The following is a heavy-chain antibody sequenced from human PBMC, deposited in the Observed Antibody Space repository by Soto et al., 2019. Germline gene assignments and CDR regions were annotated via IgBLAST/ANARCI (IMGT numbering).Heavy chain of an antibody. D-gene: IGHD2-8*02. CDR1: GFTFSSYA. V-gene: IGHV3-23*01. Sequence: PGGSLRLSCAASGFTFSSYAMSWVRQAPGKGLEWVSAISGSGGSTYYADSVKGRFTISRDNSKNTLYLQMNSLRAEDTAVYYCAKDPPWWGGSPVLCPTDYWGQGTLVTVSS. J-gene: IGHJ4*02. CDR2: ISGSGGST. CDR3: AKDPPWWGGSPVLCPTDY.